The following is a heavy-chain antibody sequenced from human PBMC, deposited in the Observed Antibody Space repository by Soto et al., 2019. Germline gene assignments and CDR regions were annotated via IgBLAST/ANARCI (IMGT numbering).Heavy chain of an antibody. CDR2: INHSGST. Sequence: SETLSLTCAVYGGSFSGYYWSWIRQPPGKGLEWIGEINHSGSTNYNPSLKSRVTISVDTSKNQFSLKLSSVTAADTAVYYCARGHSELLLRYYYYYMDVWGKGTTVTVSS. D-gene: IGHD2-15*01. CDR1: GGSFSGYY. J-gene: IGHJ6*03. V-gene: IGHV4-34*01. CDR3: ARGHSELLLRYYYYYMDV.